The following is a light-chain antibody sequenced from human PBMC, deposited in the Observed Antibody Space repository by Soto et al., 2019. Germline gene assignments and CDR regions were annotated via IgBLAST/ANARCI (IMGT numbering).Light chain of an antibody. Sequence: EIVLTQSPGTLSLSPGEGATLSCRASQSVSSSYLAWYQQKPGQAPRLLIYGASSRATGIPDRFSGSGSGTDFTLTISRLEPEDFAVYYCQQYGGSPLYTFGQGTKLEIK. J-gene: IGKJ2*01. CDR2: GAS. CDR3: QQYGGSPLYT. V-gene: IGKV3-20*01. CDR1: QSVSSSY.